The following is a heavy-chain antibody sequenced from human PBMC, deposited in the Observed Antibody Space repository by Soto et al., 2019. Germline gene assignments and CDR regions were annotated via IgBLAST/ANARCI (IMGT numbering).Heavy chain of an antibody. V-gene: IGHV1-69*13. J-gene: IGHJ4*02. Sequence: SVKVSCKASGGTFSSYGINWVRQAPGQGLEWMGGIIPLFGTANYAQKFQGRVTITADDSTGTAYMELSSLRSEDTAVYYCARDGTLYDSTAYYYLYWGQGTLVTVSS. D-gene: IGHD3-22*01. CDR2: IIPLFGTA. CDR1: GGTFSSYG. CDR3: ARDGTLYDSTAYYYLY.